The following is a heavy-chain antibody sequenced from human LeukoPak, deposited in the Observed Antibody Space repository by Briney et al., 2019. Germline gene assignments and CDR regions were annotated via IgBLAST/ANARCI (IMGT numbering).Heavy chain of an antibody. D-gene: IGHD6-19*01. J-gene: IGHJ4*02. V-gene: IGHV3-9*01. CDR3: ARGVAVAGFDS. Sequence: PGGSLNLSCEASGFTLSGSAMHWVRQASGKGLEWVSGISWNSGSIGYADSVKGRFTISRDNAKNSLYLQMNGLRAEDAAVYYCARGVAVAGFDSWGQGTLVTVSS. CDR1: GFTLSGSA. CDR2: ISWNSGSI.